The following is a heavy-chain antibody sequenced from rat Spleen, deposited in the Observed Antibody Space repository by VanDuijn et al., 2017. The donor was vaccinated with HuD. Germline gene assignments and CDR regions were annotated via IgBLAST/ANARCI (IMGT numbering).Heavy chain of an antibody. D-gene: IGHD1-9*01. CDR1: GFTFSDYY. CDR3: ARRRLYGYNYFDY. V-gene: IGHV5-29*01. Sequence: EVQLVESDGGLVQPGRSLKLSCAASGFTFSDYYMAWVRQAPTKGLEWVATISYDGSSTYYRDSVKGRFTISRDNAKSTLYLQMDSLRSEDTATYYCARRRLYGYNYFDYWGQGVMVTGSS. J-gene: IGHJ2*01. CDR2: ISYDGSST.